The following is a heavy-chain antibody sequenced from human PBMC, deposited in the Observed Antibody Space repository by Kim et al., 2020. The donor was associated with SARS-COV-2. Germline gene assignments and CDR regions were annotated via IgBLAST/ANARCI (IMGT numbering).Heavy chain of an antibody. CDR1: EFTFSNAF. V-gene: IGHV3-15*01. J-gene: IGHJ4*02. Sequence: GGSLRLSCAASEFTFSNAFMSWVRQAPGKGLEWIGHIKSKTDGGTTNYAASVKGRFNISRDDSKNMLYLQLNSLTTEDTAGYYCTTGAARAPTNYLGQGT. CDR3: TTGAARAPTNY. D-gene: IGHD6-6*01. CDR2: IKSKTDGGTT.